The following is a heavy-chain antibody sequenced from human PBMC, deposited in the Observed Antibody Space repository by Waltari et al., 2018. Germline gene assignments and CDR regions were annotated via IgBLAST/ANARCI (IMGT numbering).Heavy chain of an antibody. CDR3: ARESPLPGYSEGWFDP. V-gene: IGHV1-2*02. CDR2: TNPNSGAT. D-gene: IGHD3-9*01. Sequence: QVHLVQSGAEVKKPGASVKVSCKASGYTFTAYYMHWVRQAPGQGLEWMGWTNPNSGATNYAQKFKGRVTMTRDTSITTAYRELSSLRSNDTAVYYCARESPLPGYSEGWFDPWGQGALVTVSS. CDR1: GYTFTAYY. J-gene: IGHJ5*02.